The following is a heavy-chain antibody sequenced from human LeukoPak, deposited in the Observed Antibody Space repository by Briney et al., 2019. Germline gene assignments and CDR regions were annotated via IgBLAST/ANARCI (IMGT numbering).Heavy chain of an antibody. CDR2: IRSKPNSYAT. V-gene: IGHV3-73*01. D-gene: IGHD1/OR15-1a*01. Sequence: GGSLKLSCAASGFTFSGSAMHWVRQASGKGLEWVGRIRSKPNSYATTYAASVKGRFTISRDDSKNTAYLQMNSLKTDDTAVYYCTTISSDRYFDLWGGGTRVTVSS. CDR3: TTISSDRYFDL. CDR1: GFTFSGSA. J-gene: IGHJ2*01.